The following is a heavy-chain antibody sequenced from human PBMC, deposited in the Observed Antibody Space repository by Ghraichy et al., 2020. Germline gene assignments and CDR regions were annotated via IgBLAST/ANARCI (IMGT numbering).Heavy chain of an antibody. CDR3: ASQRFDYLGY. CDR1: GYSFPAYA. V-gene: IGHV1-3*01. D-gene: IGHD3-3*01. Sequence: ASVKVSCKGSGYSFPAYAMHWVRQAPGQRLEWMGWIHGGNGNTKYSQNFQGRVTFTRDTSATTAYMELTSLRSEDTAMYYCASQRFDYLGYWGQGTMVTVSS. CDR2: IHGGNGNT. J-gene: IGHJ3*01.